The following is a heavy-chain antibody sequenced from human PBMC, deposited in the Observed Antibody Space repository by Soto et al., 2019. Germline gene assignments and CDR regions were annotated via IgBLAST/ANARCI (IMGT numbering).Heavy chain of an antibody. Sequence: QVQLVQSGAEVKKPGSSVKVSCKASVGTFSSYTISWVRQAPGQGLEWMGRIIPILGIANYAQKFQGRVTITADKSTSTAYMELSSLRSEDTAVYYCARAAEAYCGGDCYPPFDYWGQGTLVTVSS. CDR2: IIPILGIA. D-gene: IGHD2-21*02. CDR3: ARAAEAYCGGDCYPPFDY. CDR1: VGTFSSYT. V-gene: IGHV1-69*02. J-gene: IGHJ4*02.